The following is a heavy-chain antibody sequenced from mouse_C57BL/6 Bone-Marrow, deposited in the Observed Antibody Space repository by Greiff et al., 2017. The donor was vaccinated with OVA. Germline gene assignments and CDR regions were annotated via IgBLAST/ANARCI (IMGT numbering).Heavy chain of an antibody. CDR2: IYPRSGNT. Sequence: QVQLKESGAELARPGASVKLSCKASGYTFTSYGISWVKQRPGQGLEWIGEIYPRSGNTYYNEKFKGKATLTADKSSSTAYMKLRSLTSEDSAVYFCSGSGDSYFTDYWGQGTSVTVSS. D-gene: IGHD2-12*01. J-gene: IGHJ4*01. CDR1: GYTFTSYG. CDR3: SGSGDSYFTDY. V-gene: IGHV1-81*01.